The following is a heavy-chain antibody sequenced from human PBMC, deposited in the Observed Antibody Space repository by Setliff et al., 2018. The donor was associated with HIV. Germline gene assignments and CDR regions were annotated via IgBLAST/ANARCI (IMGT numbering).Heavy chain of an antibody. CDR3: VRDHHDARRDYYYYYMDV. J-gene: IGHJ6*03. CDR2: IYYSGST. Sequence: SETLSLTCTVXGGSISSYYWSWIRQPPGKGLEWIGYIYYSGSTNYNPSLKSRDTISVATSKNQFSLKLSSVTAADTAVYYCVRDHHDARRDYYYYYMDVWGKGTXXTVSS. V-gene: IGHV4-59*01. CDR1: GGSISSYY. D-gene: IGHD1-1*01.